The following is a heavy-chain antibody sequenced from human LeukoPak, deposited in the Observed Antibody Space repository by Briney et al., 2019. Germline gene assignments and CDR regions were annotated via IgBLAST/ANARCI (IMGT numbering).Heavy chain of an antibody. CDR2: IGIDSGNT. Sequence: PGGSLRLSCAASGFTFSNAWMNWVRQPPGKGLEWISYIGIDSGNTKYADSVKGRFTISADSAKNSLFLHMNSLRVEDTAVYYCARDHNFAFDNWGQGTLVTVSS. CDR1: GFTFSNAW. D-gene: IGHD5-24*01. J-gene: IGHJ4*02. CDR3: ARDHNFAFDN. V-gene: IGHV3-11*06.